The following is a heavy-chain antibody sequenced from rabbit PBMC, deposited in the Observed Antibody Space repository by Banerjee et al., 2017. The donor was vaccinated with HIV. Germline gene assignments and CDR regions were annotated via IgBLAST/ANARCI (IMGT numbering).Heavy chain of an antibody. CDR3: ARDLAGVIGWNFGL. CDR2: INTISGDT. V-gene: IGHV1S40*01. J-gene: IGHJ4*01. CDR1: GIDFSTYYF. Sequence: QSLEESGGGLVKPGGTLTLTCKASGIDFSTYYFMCWVRQAPGKGLEWIGCINTISGDTVYATWAKGRFTISKASWTTVTLQMTSLTAADTASYFCARDLAGVIGWNFGLWGPGTLVTVS. D-gene: IGHD4-1*01.